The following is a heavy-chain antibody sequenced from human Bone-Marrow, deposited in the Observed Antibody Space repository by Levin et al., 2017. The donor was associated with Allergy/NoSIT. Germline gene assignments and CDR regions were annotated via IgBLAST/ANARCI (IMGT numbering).Heavy chain of an antibody. CDR3: ARYNYAYNAFDS. D-gene: IGHD3-10*01. CDR1: GFTFRSYD. Sequence: LSLTCAASGFTFRSYDMHWVRQATGKGLECVSTIGTAADTYYPDSVRGRFTTTRDNAKNSLYLQMNGLSAGDTAVYYCARYNYAYNAFDSWGQGTMVTVSS. CDR2: IGTAADT. V-gene: IGHV3-13*01. J-gene: IGHJ3*02.